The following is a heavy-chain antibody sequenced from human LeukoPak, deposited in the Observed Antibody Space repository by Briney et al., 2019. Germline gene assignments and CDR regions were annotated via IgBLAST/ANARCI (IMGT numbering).Heavy chain of an antibody. CDR3: AKDVGPYCNNGVCYPFDY. V-gene: IGHV3-23*01. CDR2: ISGSGGST. CDR1: GFTFNTYA. D-gene: IGHD2-8*01. J-gene: IGHJ4*02. Sequence: GGSLRLSCAASGFTFNTYAMSWVRQAPGKGLEWVSAISGSGGSTHYADSVKGRFTISRDNSKNTLYLQMNSLRAEDTAVYYCAKDVGPYCNNGVCYPFDYWGQGTLVTVSS.